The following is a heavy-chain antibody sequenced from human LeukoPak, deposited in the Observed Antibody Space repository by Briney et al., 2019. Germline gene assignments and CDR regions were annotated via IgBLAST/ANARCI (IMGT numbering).Heavy chain of an antibody. J-gene: IGHJ3*02. CDR1: GFTFNNYW. CDR3: AKRRGIAAAGTGAFDI. CDR2: INQDGSET. D-gene: IGHD6-13*01. V-gene: IGHV3-7*01. Sequence: PGGSLRLSCAASGFTFNNYWMSWVRQAPGKGLEWVANINQDGSETYYADSVKGRFTISRDNSKNTLYLQMNSLRAEDTAVYYCAKRRGIAAAGTGAFDIWGQGTMVTVSS.